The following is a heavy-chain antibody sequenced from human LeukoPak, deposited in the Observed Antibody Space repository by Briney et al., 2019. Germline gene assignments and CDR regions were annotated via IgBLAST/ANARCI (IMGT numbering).Heavy chain of an antibody. D-gene: IGHD6-6*01. CDR3: AGDHSSSSGYYFDY. CDR2: IYHSGST. V-gene: IGHV4-30-2*01. J-gene: IGHJ4*02. Sequence: PSQTLSLTCAVSGGSISSGGYSWSWIRQPPGKGLEWIGYIYHSGSTYYNPSLKSRVTMSVDKSKNQFSLKLNSVTAADTAVYYCAGDHSSSSGYYFDYWGQGTLVTVSS. CDR1: GGSISSGGYS.